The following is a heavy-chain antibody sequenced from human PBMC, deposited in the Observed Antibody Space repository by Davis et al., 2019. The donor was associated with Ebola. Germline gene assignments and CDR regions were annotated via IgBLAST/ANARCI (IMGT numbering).Heavy chain of an antibody. V-gene: IGHV1-69*13. D-gene: IGHD3-3*01. CDR2: IIPIFGTA. Sequence: SVPVSCKASRGTFSSYAISWVRQAPGQGLEWLGGIIPIFGTANYAQKFQGRVTITADESTSTAYMELSSLRSEDTAVYYCARAKMGVVMRFDYWGQGTLVTVSS. J-gene: IGHJ4*02. CDR3: ARAKMGVVMRFDY. CDR1: RGTFSSYA.